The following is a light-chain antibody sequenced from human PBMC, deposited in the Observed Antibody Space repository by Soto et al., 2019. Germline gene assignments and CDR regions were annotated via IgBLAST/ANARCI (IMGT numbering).Light chain of an antibody. CDR3: QQYNSYSGYT. CDR2: DAS. Sequence: DIQMTQSPSTLSASVGDRVTITCRASQSISSWLAWYQQKPGKAPKLLIYDASSLESGVPSRFSGSGSGTEFTRTISSLQPDDFATDYCQQYNSYSGYTFGQGTKLESK. J-gene: IGKJ2*01. V-gene: IGKV1-5*01. CDR1: QSISSW.